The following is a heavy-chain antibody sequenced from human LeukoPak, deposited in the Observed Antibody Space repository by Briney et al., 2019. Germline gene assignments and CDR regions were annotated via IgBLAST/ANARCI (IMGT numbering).Heavy chain of an antibody. J-gene: IGHJ4*02. CDR2: ISGGGDIT. V-gene: IGHV3-23*01. CDR1: GFNFANHA. D-gene: IGHD2-8*02. CDR3: AKPRTTGLGWAQFDY. Sequence: GGSLRLSCAASGFNFANHAMSWVRQTAGKGLEWVSAISGGGDITYYADSVKGRFTISRDNSKDTLFLQMHSLRPGDTAVYYCAKPRTTGLGWAQFDYWGQGSLVTVSS.